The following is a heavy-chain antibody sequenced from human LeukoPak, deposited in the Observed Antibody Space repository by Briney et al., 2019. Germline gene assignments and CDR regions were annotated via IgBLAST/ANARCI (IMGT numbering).Heavy chain of an antibody. V-gene: IGHV1-18*01. CDR2: ISAHNGNT. CDR3: ARGDWLDY. D-gene: IGHD3-3*01. CDR1: GYIFTDYG. J-gene: IGHJ4*02. Sequence: ASVKVSCKASGYIFTDYGFSWVRQAPGQGLEWMGWISAHNGNTNTAQKFQGRVTMTTDTSTSTAYMELRSLRSDDTAVYYCARGDWLDYWGQGTLVTVSS.